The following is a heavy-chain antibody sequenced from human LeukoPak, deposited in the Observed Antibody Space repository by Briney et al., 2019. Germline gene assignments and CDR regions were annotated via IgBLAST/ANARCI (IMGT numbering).Heavy chain of an antibody. V-gene: IGHV4-4*07. CDR3: ARVTQDGDYVGFDY. CDR1: GGFISSYY. J-gene: IGHJ4*02. D-gene: IGHD4-17*01. CDR2: IYTSGST. Sequence: SETLSLTCTVSGGFISSYYWSWIRQPAGKGLEWIGRIYTSGSTNYNPSLKSRVTMSVDTSKNQFSLKLSSVTAADTAVYYCARVTQDGDYVGFDYWGQGTLVTVSS.